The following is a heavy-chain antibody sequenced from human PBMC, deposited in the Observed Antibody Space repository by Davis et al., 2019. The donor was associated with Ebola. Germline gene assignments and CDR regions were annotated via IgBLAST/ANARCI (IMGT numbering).Heavy chain of an antibody. J-gene: IGHJ4*01. V-gene: IGHV3-7*01. D-gene: IGHD5-12*01. Sequence: GESLKISCAASGLTFSEAWMTWVRQAPGKGPEWVAIIKGDGSQKYYVDSVKGRFTISRDNAKNTLSLQMNSLRVEDTAVYYCVRDSGYYSHDYWGHGTLVTVSS. CDR2: IKGDGSQK. CDR1: GLTFSEAW. CDR3: VRDSGYYSHDY.